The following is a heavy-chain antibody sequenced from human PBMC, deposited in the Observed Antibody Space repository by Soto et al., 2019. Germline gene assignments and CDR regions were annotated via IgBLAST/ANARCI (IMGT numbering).Heavy chain of an antibody. CDR1: GAHLARLG. D-gene: IGHD3-10*01. CDR2: ISAYNGNT. Sequence: GASVKAFCMVSGAHLARLGYSWVREEPGQGLEWLGWISAYNGNTHYAQKVRDRVTLTTDTSTNTAYMELRSLTSDDTAVYYCARDQESITDRILQYWGQGTRVTVSS. CDR3: ARDQESITDRILQY. J-gene: IGHJ4*02. V-gene: IGHV1-18*01.